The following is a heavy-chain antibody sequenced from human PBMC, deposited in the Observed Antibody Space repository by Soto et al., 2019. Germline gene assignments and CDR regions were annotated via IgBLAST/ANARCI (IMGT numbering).Heavy chain of an antibody. CDR2: IYYSGST. V-gene: IGHV4-31*03. CDR3: ARLSLLWFGDQPGLFDY. CDR1: GGSISSGGYY. D-gene: IGHD3-10*01. Sequence: QVQLQESGPGLVKPSQTLSLTCTVSGGSISSGGYYWSWIRQHPGKGLGWIGYIYYSGSTYYNPSLKSRVTISVDTSKNQFSLKLSSVTAADTAVYYCARLSLLWFGDQPGLFDYWGQGTLVTVSS. J-gene: IGHJ4*02.